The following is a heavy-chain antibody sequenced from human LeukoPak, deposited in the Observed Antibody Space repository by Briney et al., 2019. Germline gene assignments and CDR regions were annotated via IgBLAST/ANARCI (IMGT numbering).Heavy chain of an antibody. CDR2: ISDSGGNT. J-gene: IGHJ4*02. CDR3: ARHRSSWLIDY. D-gene: IGHD6-6*01. Sequence: GGSLRLSCAASGFTFNSYAMSWVRQAPWERLQWVSGISDSGGNTYYADSVRGRFTISRDNSKNTLYLQMNSPRAEDTAVYYCARHRSSWLIDYWGQGTLVTVSS. CDR1: GFTFNSYA. V-gene: IGHV3-23*01.